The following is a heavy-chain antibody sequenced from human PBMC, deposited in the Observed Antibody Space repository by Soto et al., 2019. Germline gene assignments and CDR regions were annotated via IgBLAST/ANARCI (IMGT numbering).Heavy chain of an antibody. CDR1: GGSISSSSYY. CDR2: IYYSGST. CDR3: PSRRQQLGDPYYSMDD. Sequence: SETLSLTCTVSGGSISSSSYYWGWIRQPPGKGLEWIGSIYYSGSTYYNPSLKSRVTIYVATSQNQFSLKLSSVTAAVTAVYYCPSRRQQLGDPYYSMDDWGQGTTVTVSS. D-gene: IGHD6-13*01. V-gene: IGHV4-39*01. J-gene: IGHJ6*02.